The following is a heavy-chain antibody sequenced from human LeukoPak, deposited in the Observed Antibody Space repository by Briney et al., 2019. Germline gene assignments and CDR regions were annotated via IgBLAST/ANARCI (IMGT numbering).Heavy chain of an antibody. D-gene: IGHD3-3*02. CDR1: GFPFGDYY. J-gene: IGHJ3*02. CDR2: IRYTATDI. V-gene: IGHV3-11*01. CDR3: ARDDMFGRPSFDI. Sequence: SGGSLRLSCATSGFPFGDYYMSWIRQAPGKGLEWISYIRYTATDIYYADSVKGRFTISRDNAKKSLYLQMNSLRADDTAVYYCARDDMFGRPSFDIWGQGTMVTVSS.